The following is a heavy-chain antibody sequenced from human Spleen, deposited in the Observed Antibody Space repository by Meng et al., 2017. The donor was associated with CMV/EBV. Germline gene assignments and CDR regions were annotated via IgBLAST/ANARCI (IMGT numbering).Heavy chain of an antibody. V-gene: IGHV3-53*01. CDR3: ARERWYDY. CDR2: IYTGGST. Sequence: GESLKISCAASGFTVSSNYLSWVRQAPGQGLEWVSVIYTGGSTYYADYLNGRFTISRDNSKNTLYLQMNSLRAEDTAVYYCARERWYDYWGQGTLVTVSS. CDR1: GFTVSSNY. D-gene: IGHD2-15*01. J-gene: IGHJ4*02.